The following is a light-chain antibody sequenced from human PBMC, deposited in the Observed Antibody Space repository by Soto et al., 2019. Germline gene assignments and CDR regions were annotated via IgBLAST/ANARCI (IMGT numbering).Light chain of an antibody. J-gene: IGKJ3*01. CDR1: QSVGSN. CDR3: QQYDNLPLT. CDR2: GAS. Sequence: ERGMTQSPSTLSASAGERATLSWRASQSVGSNLAWYQQKPGQAPRLLIFGASSRATGVPARFSGGGYGTEFNLTINSLQPEDFAVYFCQQYDNLPLTFGPGTKVDIK. V-gene: IGKV3-15*01.